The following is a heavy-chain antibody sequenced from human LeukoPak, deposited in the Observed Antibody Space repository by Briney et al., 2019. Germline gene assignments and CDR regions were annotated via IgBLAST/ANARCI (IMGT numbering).Heavy chain of an antibody. CDR3: ATVIWFGESYYYMDV. CDR2: IYYSGST. Sequence: SETLSLTCTVSGGSISSSSYYWGWIRQPPGKGLEWIGSIYYSGSTYYNPSLKSRVTISVDTSKNQFSLKLSSVTAADTAVYYCATVIWFGESYYYMDVWGKGTTVTVSS. V-gene: IGHV4-39*01. D-gene: IGHD3-10*01. CDR1: GGSISSSSYY. J-gene: IGHJ6*03.